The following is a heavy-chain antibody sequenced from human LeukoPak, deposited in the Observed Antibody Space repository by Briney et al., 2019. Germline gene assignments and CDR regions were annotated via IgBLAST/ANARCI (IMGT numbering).Heavy chain of an antibody. Sequence: SETLSLTCNVSGGSIRGYYWSWIRQPPGKGLEWIGYIYSSGSTNYNPSLKSRVTMSVDTSKNQFSLKVSTVTAADTAVYYCARVFDSGSQAYFYYMDVWGKGTTVTISS. CDR3: ARVFDSGSQAYFYYMDV. D-gene: IGHD3-10*01. V-gene: IGHV4-59*01. CDR2: IYSSGST. CDR1: GGSIRGYY. J-gene: IGHJ6*03.